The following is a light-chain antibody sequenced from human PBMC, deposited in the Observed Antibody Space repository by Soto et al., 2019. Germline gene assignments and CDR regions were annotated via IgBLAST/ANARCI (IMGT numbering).Light chain of an antibody. Sequence: DIQMTQSPSSLSASVGDRVTITCRTSQSISTYLNWYQQKPGRAPKLLIYDASSLQSGVPSRFSGGRSGTDFTLTITSLQPEEFATYYCEQSYITPFTFGPGTKVDIK. CDR2: DAS. CDR3: EQSYITPFT. CDR1: QSISTY. J-gene: IGKJ3*01. V-gene: IGKV1-39*01.